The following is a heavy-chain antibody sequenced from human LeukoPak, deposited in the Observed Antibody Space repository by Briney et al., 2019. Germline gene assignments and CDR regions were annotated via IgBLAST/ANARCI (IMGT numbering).Heavy chain of an antibody. CDR3: AKNGNYYWFDP. J-gene: IGHJ5*02. CDR1: GGSISSGSYY. V-gene: IGHV4-61*02. D-gene: IGHD1-26*01. Sequence: PSQTLSLTCTVSGGSISSGSYYWSWIRQPAGKGLGWIGRIYTSGSTNYNPSLKSRVTMSVDTSKNQCSLKLSSVTAADTAVYYCAKNGNYYWFDPWGQGTLVTVSS. CDR2: IYTSGST.